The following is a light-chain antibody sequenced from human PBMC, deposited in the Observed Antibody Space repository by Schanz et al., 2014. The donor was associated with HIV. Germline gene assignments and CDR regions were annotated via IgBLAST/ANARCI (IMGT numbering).Light chain of an antibody. CDR2: DNN. CDR3: GAWDGGLSAVV. CDR1: SSNVGNNY. J-gene: IGLJ2*01. V-gene: IGLV1-51*01. Sequence: QSVLTQPPSVSAAPGQKVTISCSGSSSNVGNNYVSWYQQLPGTAPKLLIFDNNKRPSGVSDRFSGSKSGTSATLGITGLQTGDEADYYCGAWDGGLSAVVFGGGTKLTVL.